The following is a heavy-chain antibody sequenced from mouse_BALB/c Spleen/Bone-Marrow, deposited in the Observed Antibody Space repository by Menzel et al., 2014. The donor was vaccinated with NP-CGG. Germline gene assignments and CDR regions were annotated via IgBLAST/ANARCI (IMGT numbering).Heavy chain of an antibody. CDR1: GFTFSSFG. V-gene: IGHV5-17*02. Sequence: EVMLVESGGGLEQPGGSRKLSCAASGFTFSSFGMHWVRQAPEKGLEWVAYISSGSSTIYYADTVKGRFTISRDNPKNTLFLQMTSLRSEDTAMYYCARWGGYFDVWGAGTTVTASS. CDR3: ARWGGYFDV. CDR2: ISSGSSTI. J-gene: IGHJ1*01.